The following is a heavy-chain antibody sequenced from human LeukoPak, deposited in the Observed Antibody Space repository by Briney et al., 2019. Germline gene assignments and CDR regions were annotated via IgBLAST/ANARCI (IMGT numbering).Heavy chain of an antibody. Sequence: SETLSLTCTVSGDSISSGYFWGWIRQPPGKGLEWIGSIFHSGSTYSNPSLKSRVTISVDMSMNQFSLKLSSVTAADTAVYYCARALVGLPLINFDYWGQGTLVTVSS. J-gene: IGHJ4*02. CDR1: GDSISSGYF. CDR2: IFHSGST. CDR3: ARALVGLPLINFDY. V-gene: IGHV4-38-2*02. D-gene: IGHD2-15*01.